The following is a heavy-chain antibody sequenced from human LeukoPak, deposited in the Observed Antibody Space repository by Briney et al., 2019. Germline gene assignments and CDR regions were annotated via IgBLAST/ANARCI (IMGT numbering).Heavy chain of an antibody. CDR1: GGSISSYY. CDR2: IYYSGST. V-gene: IGHV4-59*01. CDR3: ARVLGGIAVAGLDY. Sequence: PSETLSLNCTVSGGSISSYYWSWLRQPPGKGLDWIGYIYYSGSTNYNPSLKSRVTISVDTSKNQFSLKLSSVTAADTAVYYCARVLGGIAVAGLDYWGQGTLVIVSS. J-gene: IGHJ4*02. D-gene: IGHD6-19*01.